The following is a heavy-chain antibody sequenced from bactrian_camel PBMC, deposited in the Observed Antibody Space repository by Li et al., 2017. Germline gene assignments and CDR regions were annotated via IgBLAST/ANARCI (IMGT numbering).Heavy chain of an antibody. CDR1: AFTDSNFW. V-gene: IGHV3S1*01. J-gene: IGHJ4*01. CDR3: AKDDSSYCVGAYCFDVYNR. CDR2: INPTGRTI. D-gene: IGHD1*01. Sequence: HVQLVESGGGLVQPGGSLRLSCAASAFTDSNFWVNWVRLAPGMGLEWISAINPTGRTIYYADSVKGRFTVSRDNTKNTLYLELNDLKTEDTAMYHCAKDDSSYCVGAYCFDVYNRWGPGTQVTVS.